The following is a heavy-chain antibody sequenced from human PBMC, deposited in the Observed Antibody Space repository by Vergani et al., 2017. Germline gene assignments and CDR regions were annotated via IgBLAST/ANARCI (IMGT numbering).Heavy chain of an antibody. CDR2: IYYSGST. Sequence: QVQLQESGPGLVKPSETLSLTCTVSGGSISSYYWSWIRQPPGKGLEWIGYIYYSGSTNYNPSLKSRVTISVDTSKNQFYLKLSSVTAADTAVYYCARGTVSLTPLWTENAFDIWGQGTMVTVSS. CDR1: GGSISSYY. V-gene: IGHV4-59*01. D-gene: IGHD3-9*01. J-gene: IGHJ3*02. CDR3: ARGTVSLTPLWTENAFDI.